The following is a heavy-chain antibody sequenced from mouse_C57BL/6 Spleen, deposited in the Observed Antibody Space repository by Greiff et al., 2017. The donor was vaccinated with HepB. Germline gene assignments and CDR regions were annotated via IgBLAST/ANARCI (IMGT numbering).Heavy chain of an antibody. Sequence: VQLQQSGAELVKPGASVKISCKASGYAFSSYWMNWVKQRPGKGLEWIGQIYPGDGDTNYNGKFKGKATLTADKSSSTAYMQLSSRTSEDFAVYFCASSDYYGSSHWYFDVWGTRTTVTVSS. CDR3: ASSDYYGSSHWYFDV. J-gene: IGHJ1*03. CDR2: IYPGDGDT. CDR1: GYAFSSYW. V-gene: IGHV1-80*01. D-gene: IGHD1-1*01.